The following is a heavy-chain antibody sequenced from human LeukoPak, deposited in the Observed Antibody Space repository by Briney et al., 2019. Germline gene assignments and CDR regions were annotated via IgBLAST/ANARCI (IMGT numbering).Heavy chain of an antibody. D-gene: IGHD6-19*01. CDR3: AKGPLIEVAGTTWDY. CDR1: GFTFSSNS. CDR2: ISSSSSAI. Sequence: PGGSLRLSCAASGFTFSSNSMNWVRQAPGKGLEWISYISSSSSAIFYADSVKGRFTISRDNPKNSVYLQMNSLRAEDTAVYYCAKGPLIEVAGTTWDYWGQGTLVTVSS. J-gene: IGHJ4*02. V-gene: IGHV3-48*04.